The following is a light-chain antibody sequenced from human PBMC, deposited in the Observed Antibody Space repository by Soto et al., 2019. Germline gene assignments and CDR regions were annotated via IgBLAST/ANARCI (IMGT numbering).Light chain of an antibody. CDR1: QGITNR. V-gene: IGKV1D-16*01. CDR2: EAS. CDR3: QQYNTYPWT. Sequence: DIQMTQSPSSVSASVGDRVTITGRASQGITNRLAWYQQKTGKAPKLLIYEASSLQSGVPSRIRGSGSGTEFTLTISRLQPDDFETYYCQQYNTYPWTFGRGTKVDIK. J-gene: IGKJ1*01.